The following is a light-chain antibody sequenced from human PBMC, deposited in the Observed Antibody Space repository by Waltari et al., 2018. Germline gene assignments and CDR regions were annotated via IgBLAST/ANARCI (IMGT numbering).Light chain of an antibody. J-gene: IGLJ2*01. CDR1: ISAVGGSNY. CDR3: SSYTSSNTLV. V-gene: IGLV2-14*03. CDR2: NVS. Sequence: QSALTQPASVSGSPGPSITIPCTGTISAVGGSNYFPCDQQHPGKAPKLMIYNVSNRPSGVSNRFSGSKSGNTASLTISGLQAEDEADYYCSSYTSSNTLVFGGGTKLTVL.